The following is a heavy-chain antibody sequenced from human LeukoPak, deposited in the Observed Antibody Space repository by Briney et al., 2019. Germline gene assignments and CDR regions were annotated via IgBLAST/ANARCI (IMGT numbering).Heavy chain of an antibody. CDR3: ARDRGGLSRANWFDP. D-gene: IGHD3-16*01. J-gene: IGHJ5*02. Sequence: ASVTVSCKASGYTFTGYYMHWVRQAPGQGLEWMGWINPNSGGTNYAQKFQGRVTMTRDTSISTAYMELSRLRSDGTAVYYCARDRGGLSRANWFDPWGQGTLVTVSS. CDR2: INPNSGGT. CDR1: GYTFTGYY. V-gene: IGHV1-2*02.